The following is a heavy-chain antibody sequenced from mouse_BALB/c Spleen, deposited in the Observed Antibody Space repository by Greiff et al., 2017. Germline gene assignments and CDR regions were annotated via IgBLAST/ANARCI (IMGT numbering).Heavy chain of an antibody. Sequence: VKLVESGAELARPGASVKLSCKASGYTFTDYYINWVKQRTGQGLEWIGEIYPGSGNTYYNEKFKGKATLTADKSSSTAYMQLSSLTSEDSAVYFCARGSDGWYFDYWGQGTTLTVSS. CDR1: GYTFTDYY. V-gene: IGHV1-77*01. CDR3: ARGSDGWYFDY. CDR2: IYPGSGNT. J-gene: IGHJ2*01. D-gene: IGHD2-3*01.